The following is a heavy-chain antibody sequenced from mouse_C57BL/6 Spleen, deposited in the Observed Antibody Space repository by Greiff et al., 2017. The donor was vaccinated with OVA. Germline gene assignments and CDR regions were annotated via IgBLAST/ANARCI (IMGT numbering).Heavy chain of an antibody. CDR2: LDPSDSYT. V-gene: IGHV1-69*01. CDR1: GYTFTSYW. Sequence: VQLQQSGAELVMPGASVKLSCKASGYTFTSYWMHWVKQRPGQGLEWIGELDPSDSYTNYNQKFKGKSTLTVDKSSSTAYMQLSSLTSEDSAVYYCARWETGYAMDYWGQGTSVTVSS. D-gene: IGHD3-2*01. J-gene: IGHJ4*01. CDR3: ARWETGYAMDY.